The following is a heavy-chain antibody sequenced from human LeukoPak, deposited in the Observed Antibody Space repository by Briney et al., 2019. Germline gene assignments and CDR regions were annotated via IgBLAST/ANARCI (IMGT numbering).Heavy chain of an antibody. CDR1: GGSISSGGYY. CDR3: ARGYYDSSGYFDY. Sequence: SETLSLTCTVSGGSISSGGYYWSWISQHPGKGLEWIGYIYYSGSTYYNPSLKSRVTISVDTSKNQFSLKLSSVTAADTAVYYCARGYYDSSGYFDYWGQGTLVTVSS. CDR2: IYYSGST. J-gene: IGHJ4*02. D-gene: IGHD3-22*01. V-gene: IGHV4-31*03.